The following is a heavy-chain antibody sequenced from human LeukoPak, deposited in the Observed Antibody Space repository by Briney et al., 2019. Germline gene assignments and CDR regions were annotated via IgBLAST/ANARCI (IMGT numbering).Heavy chain of an antibody. CDR3: ARDLGGYEFDY. CDR1: GFTFSSYS. CDR2: ISSSSSYI. Sequence: GGSLRLSCAASGFTFSSYSMNWVRQAPGKGLEWVSSISSSSSYIYYADSVKGRFTISRDNAKNSLYLQMNSPRAEDTAVYYCARDLGGYEFDYWGQGTLVTVSS. J-gene: IGHJ4*02. V-gene: IGHV3-21*01. D-gene: IGHD5-12*01.